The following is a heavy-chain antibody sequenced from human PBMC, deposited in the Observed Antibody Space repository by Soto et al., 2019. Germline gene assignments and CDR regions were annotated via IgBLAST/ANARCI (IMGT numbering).Heavy chain of an antibody. CDR2: TYYRSKWYN. V-gene: IGHV6-1*01. J-gene: IGHJ6*02. CDR3: ARAGYCSSTSCYPYYYGMDV. CDR1: GDSVSSNSAA. D-gene: IGHD2-2*01. Sequence: QTLSLTCAISGDSVSSNSAAWNWIRQSPSRGLEWLGRTYYRSKWYNDYAVSVKSRITINPDTSKNQFSLQLNSVTPEDTAVYYCARAGYCSSTSCYPYYYGMDVWGQGTTVTVSS.